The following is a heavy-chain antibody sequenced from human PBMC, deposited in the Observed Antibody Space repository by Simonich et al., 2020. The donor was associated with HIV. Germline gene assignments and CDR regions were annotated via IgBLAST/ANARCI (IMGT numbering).Heavy chain of an antibody. J-gene: IGHJ4*02. CDR3: TRRSGYDFDY. Sequence: QVQLQESGPGLVKPSETLSLTCTVSGGSISSYYWSWIRQPPGKGMEWVGYIYYSASTNYNPSLKMRVTISVDTSKNQFSLKLSSVTAADTAMYYCTRRSGYDFDYWGQGTLVTVSS. D-gene: IGHD5-12*01. CDR2: IYYSAST. CDR1: GGSISSYY. V-gene: IGHV4-59*12.